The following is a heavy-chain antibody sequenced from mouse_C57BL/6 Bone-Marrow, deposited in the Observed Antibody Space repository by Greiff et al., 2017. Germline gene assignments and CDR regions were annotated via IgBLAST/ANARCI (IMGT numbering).Heavy chain of an antibody. V-gene: IGHV1-39*01. CDR2: INPNYGTT. D-gene: IGHD2-4*01. Sequence: VQLQQSGPELVKPGASVKISCKASGYSFTDYNMNWVKQSNGKSLEWIGVINPNYGTTSYNQKFKGKATLTVDQSSSTAYMQLNSLTSEDSAVYYGAKRGGLRNYYAMDGGGQGTSVTVAS. CDR3: AKRGGLRNYYAMDG. CDR1: GYSFTDYN. J-gene: IGHJ4*01.